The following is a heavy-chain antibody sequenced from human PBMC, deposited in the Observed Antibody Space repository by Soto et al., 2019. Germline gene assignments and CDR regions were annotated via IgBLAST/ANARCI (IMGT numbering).Heavy chain of an antibody. Sequence: SETLSLTCTVSGGSISSYYWSWIRQPPGKGLEWIGYIYYSGSTNYNPSLKSRVTISVDTSKNQFSLKLSSVTAADTAVYYCARDRGVYYDGYYYNGMDVWGKGTTVTVS. D-gene: IGHD3-3*01. CDR1: GGSISSYY. CDR3: ARDRGVYYDGYYYNGMDV. V-gene: IGHV4-59*01. J-gene: IGHJ6*04. CDR2: IYYSGST.